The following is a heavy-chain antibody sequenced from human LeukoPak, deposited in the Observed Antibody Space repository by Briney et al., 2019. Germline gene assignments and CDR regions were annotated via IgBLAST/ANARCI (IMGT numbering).Heavy chain of an antibody. CDR2: INSDGSST. CDR1: GFTFSSYW. V-gene: IGHV3-74*01. CDR3: AKGHGNYYFDY. J-gene: IGHJ4*02. Sequence: GGSLRLSCAASGFTFSSYWMHWVRQVPGKGLVWVSRINSDGSSTNYADSVKGRFTISRDNAKNTLYLQMNSLRAEDTALYFCAKGHGNYYFDYWGQGTLVTVSS. D-gene: IGHD1-7*01.